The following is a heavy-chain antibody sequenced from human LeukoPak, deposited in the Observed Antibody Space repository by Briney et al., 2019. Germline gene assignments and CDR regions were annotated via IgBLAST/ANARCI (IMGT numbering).Heavy chain of an antibody. V-gene: IGHV3-48*04. D-gene: IGHD4-23*01. CDR2: ISTSSTI. Sequence: GGSLRLSCAASGFTFSTSSFNWVRQAPGKGLEWISYISTSSTINYADSVRGRFTISRDNAKSSLSLQTNSLRAEDTAVYYCARDLDYGGRGLDSWGQGTLVIVSS. CDR3: ARDLDYGGRGLDS. CDR1: GFTFSTSS. J-gene: IGHJ4*02.